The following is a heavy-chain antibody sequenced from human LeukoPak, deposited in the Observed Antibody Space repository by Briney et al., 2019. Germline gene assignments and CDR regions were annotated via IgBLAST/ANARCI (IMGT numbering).Heavy chain of an antibody. D-gene: IGHD2-21*02. V-gene: IGHV3-15*01. J-gene: IGHJ4*02. CDR1: GFTFSNAW. Sequence: GGSLRLSCAASGFTFSNAWMNWVRQAPGKGLEWVARVKSKAVGETTSYAAPVKGRFSILRDDSRDMVYLQMNSLEAEDTAVYYSATCNGDCYFNFWGQGTLVIVSS. CDR2: VKSKAVGETT. CDR3: ATCNGDCYFNF.